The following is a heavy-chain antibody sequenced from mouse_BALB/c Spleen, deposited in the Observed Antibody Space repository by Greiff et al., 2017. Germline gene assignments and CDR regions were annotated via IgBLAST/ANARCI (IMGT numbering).Heavy chain of an antibody. J-gene: IGHJ3*01. CDR1: GFTFSSFG. D-gene: IGHD2-1*01. Sequence: EVQLVESGGGLVQPGGSRKLSCAASGFTFSSFGMHWVRQAPEKGLEWVAYISSGSSTIYYADTVKGRFTISRDNPKNTLFLQMTSLRSEDTAMYYCARGEGNYRFAYWGQGTLVTVSA. CDR3: ARGEGNYRFAY. CDR2: ISSGSSTI. V-gene: IGHV5-17*02.